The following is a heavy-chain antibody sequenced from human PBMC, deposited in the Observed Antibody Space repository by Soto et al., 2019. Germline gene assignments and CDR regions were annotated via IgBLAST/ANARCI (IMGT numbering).Heavy chain of an antibody. J-gene: IGHJ6*02. CDR2: IIPIFGTA. CDR3: EFHIVVVTASHYYCYYYGIDV. CDR1: GGTFSSYA. Sequence: QVQLVQSGAEVKKPGSSVKVSCKASGGTFSSYAIRWVRQSPGQGLEWMGGIIPIFGTATYAQKFQVRVTITADESTRTAYMALSRLRSEDTAVYYCEFHIVVVTASHYYCYYYGIDVWGQGTTVTVSS. D-gene: IGHD2-21*02. V-gene: IGHV1-69*01.